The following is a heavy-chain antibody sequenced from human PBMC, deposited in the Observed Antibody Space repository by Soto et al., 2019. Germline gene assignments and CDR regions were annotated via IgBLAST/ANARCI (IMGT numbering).Heavy chain of an antibody. CDR1: GYSFTSYW. V-gene: IGHV5-51*01. CDR2: IYPGDSDT. CDR3: ARQKSISWTFYYYYYGMDV. Sequence: PGASLKISCKGSGYSFTSYWIGWLRPMPGKGLEWMGIIYPGDSDTRYSPSFQGQVTISADKSISTAYLQWSSLKASDTAMYYCARQKSISWTFYYYYYGMDVWGQGTTVTVSS. D-gene: IGHD6-13*01. J-gene: IGHJ6*02.